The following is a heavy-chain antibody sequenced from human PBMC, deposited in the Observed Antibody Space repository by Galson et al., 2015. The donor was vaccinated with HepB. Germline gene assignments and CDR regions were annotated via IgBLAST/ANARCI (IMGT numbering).Heavy chain of an antibody. CDR3: ARDYDLVGTTTTRPFYS. D-gene: IGHD1-26*01. Sequence: CKASRYIFTDYYMHWVRQAPGQGLEWMGRINPNSGDTDYARKFQGRVTMTRDTSISTAYLEVTWLTSDDAAVYYCARDYDLVGTTTTRPFYSWGQGTLVTVSS. CDR2: INPNSGDT. J-gene: IGHJ4*02. CDR1: RYIFTDYY. V-gene: IGHV1-2*06.